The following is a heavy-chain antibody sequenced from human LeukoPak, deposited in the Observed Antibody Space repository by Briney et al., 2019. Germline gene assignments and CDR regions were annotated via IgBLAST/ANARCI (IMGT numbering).Heavy chain of an antibody. Sequence: PGGSLRLSCAASGFTFSSYSMNWVRQAPGKGLEWVSYTSSSTSTIYYADSVKGRFTISRDNAKNSLYLQMNSLRAEDTAVYYCARDRRSSSWYAKNYFDYWGQGTLVTVSS. CDR2: TSSSTSTI. CDR3: ARDRRSSSWYAKNYFDY. D-gene: IGHD6-13*01. CDR1: GFTFSSYS. J-gene: IGHJ4*02. V-gene: IGHV3-48*01.